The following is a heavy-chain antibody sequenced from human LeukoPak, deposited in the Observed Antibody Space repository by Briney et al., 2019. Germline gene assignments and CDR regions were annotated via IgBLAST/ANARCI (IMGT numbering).Heavy chain of an antibody. CDR1: GFTFSSYA. D-gene: IGHD5-18*01. CDR3: AKTLSGSSYGYDAFDF. Sequence: PGGSLRLSCAASGFTFSSYAMSWVRQAPGKGLECVSTISGSGGSTYYADSVKGRFTISRDNSKNTLYLQMNSLRAEETAVYYCAKTLSGSSYGYDAFDFWGQGTMVTVSS. V-gene: IGHV3-23*01. J-gene: IGHJ3*01. CDR2: ISGSGGST.